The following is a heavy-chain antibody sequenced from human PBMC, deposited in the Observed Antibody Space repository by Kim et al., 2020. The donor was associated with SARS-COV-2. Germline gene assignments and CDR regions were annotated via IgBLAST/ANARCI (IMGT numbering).Heavy chain of an antibody. J-gene: IGHJ3*02. V-gene: IGHV3-23*01. CDR1: GFTFGSYA. CDR3: AKVRVANTIRDAFDI. CDR2: ISGSGGST. D-gene: IGHD3-22*01. Sequence: GGSLRLSCAASGFTFGSYAMSWVRQAPGKGLEWVSTISGSGGSTYYADSVKGRFTISRDNSKNTLYLHMNSLRAEYTALFYCAKVRVANTIRDAFDIWGQGTMLTVSS.